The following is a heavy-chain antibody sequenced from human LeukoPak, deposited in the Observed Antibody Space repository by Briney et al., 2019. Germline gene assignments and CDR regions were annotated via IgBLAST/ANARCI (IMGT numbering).Heavy chain of an antibody. CDR1: GYTFTGYY. CDR2: TNPNSGGT. CDR3: ARVSYYYDSSGYYPLDY. J-gene: IGHJ4*02. D-gene: IGHD3-22*01. V-gene: IGHV1-2*02. Sequence: ASVKVSCKASGYTFTGYYMHWVRQAPGQGLEWMGWTNPNSGGTNYAQKFQGRVTMTRDTSISTAYMELSRLRSDDTAVYYCARVSYYYDSSGYYPLDYWGQGTLVTVSS.